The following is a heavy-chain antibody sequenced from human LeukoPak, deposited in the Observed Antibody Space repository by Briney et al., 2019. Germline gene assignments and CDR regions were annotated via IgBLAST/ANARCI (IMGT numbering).Heavy chain of an antibody. D-gene: IGHD5-18*01. V-gene: IGHV1-69*13. CDR1: GGTFSSYA. Sequence: SVTVSCKASGGTFSSYAISWVRQAPGQGFEWMGGIIPIFGTANYAQKFQGRVTITADESTSTAYMELSSLRSEDTAVYYCAREGGYSYGYLPEDAFDIWGQGTMVTVSS. CDR3: AREGGYSYGYLPEDAFDI. CDR2: IIPIFGTA. J-gene: IGHJ3*02.